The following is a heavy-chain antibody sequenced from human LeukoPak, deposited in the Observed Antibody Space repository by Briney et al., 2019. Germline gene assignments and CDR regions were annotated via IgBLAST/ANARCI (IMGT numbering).Heavy chain of an antibody. Sequence: GGSLRLSCVASEFTVSTNYMSWVRQAPGKGLEWVSIIHIDGDTHYADSVKGRFTFSRDNSKNTLYLQMNSLRSEDTAAYYCARDGLDSSGPVAFDIWGQGTMVTVSS. CDR2: IHIDGDT. CDR1: EFTVSTNY. V-gene: IGHV3-66*01. J-gene: IGHJ3*02. D-gene: IGHD3-22*01. CDR3: ARDGLDSSGPVAFDI.